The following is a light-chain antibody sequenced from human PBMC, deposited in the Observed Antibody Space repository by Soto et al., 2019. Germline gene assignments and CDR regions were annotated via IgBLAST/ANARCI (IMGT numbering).Light chain of an antibody. J-gene: IGLJ1*01. V-gene: IGLV2-23*02. CDR2: EVS. Sequence: QSALTQPASVSGSPGQSITISCTGTSSDVGSYNLVSWYQQHPGKAPKVMIYEVSKRPSAVSNRFSGSKFGNTASLTISGLQADDEADYYCCSYAGSSTYVFGTGTKVTVL. CDR1: SSDVGSYNL. CDR3: CSYAGSSTYV.